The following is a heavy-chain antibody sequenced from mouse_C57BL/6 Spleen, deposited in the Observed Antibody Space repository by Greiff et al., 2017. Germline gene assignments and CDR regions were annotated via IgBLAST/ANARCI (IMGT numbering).Heavy chain of an antibody. CDR1: GYTFTSYW. CDR3: ARANYDWFAY. D-gene: IGHD2-4*01. Sequence: VQLQQPGAELVMPGASVKLSCKASGYTFTSYWMHWVKQRPGQGLEWIGEIDPSDSYTNYNQKFKGKSTLTVDKSSSTAYMQRSSLTSEDSAVYYCARANYDWFAYWGQGTLVTVSA. V-gene: IGHV1-69*01. J-gene: IGHJ3*01. CDR2: IDPSDSYT.